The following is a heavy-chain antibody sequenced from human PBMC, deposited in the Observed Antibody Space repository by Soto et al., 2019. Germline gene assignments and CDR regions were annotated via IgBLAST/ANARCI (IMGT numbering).Heavy chain of an antibody. CDR2: ISAYNGNT. D-gene: IGHD3-22*01. J-gene: IGHJ4*02. CDR3: ATGLYYYDSSGYYFLENDY. V-gene: IGHV1-18*01. CDR1: GYTFTSYG. Sequence: ASVKVSCKASGYTFTSYGISWVRQAPGQGLEWMGWISAYNGNTNYAQKLQGRVTMTTDTSTSTAYMELRSLRSDDTAVYYCATGLYYYDSSGYYFLENDYRGQGTLVTVSS.